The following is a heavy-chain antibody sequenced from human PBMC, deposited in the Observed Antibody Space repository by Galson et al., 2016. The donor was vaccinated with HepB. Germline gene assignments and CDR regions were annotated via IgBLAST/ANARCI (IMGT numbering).Heavy chain of an antibody. Sequence: TLSLTCSVSGGSMNSGRFFWSWVRQPPGKGLEWIGYIYVSGSTRYTSSLRGRVSMSLDRSKTQFSLNLNSVTASDTAVYYCARSHARGTSLFWDYFDPWGPGILVTVSS. CDR1: GGSMNSGRFF. CDR3: ARSHARGTSLFWDYFDP. CDR2: IYVSGST. J-gene: IGHJ5*02. V-gene: IGHV4-30-2*01. D-gene: IGHD1-7*01.